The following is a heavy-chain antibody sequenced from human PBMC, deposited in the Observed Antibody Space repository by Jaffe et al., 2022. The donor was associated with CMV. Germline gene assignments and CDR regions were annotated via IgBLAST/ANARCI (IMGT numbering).Heavy chain of an antibody. CDR2: IHISGSL. D-gene: IGHD3-3*01. Sequence: QVQLQESGPGLVKPSETLSLTCTVSGGSFSNYYWSWIRQSAGKGLEWIGRIHISGSLNYNPSLRGRVTMSIDTSKNQFSLKVSPVTAADTAVYYCAREDLRPSSYYGLDVWGQGTTVTVSS. CDR1: GGSFSNYY. CDR3: AREDLRPSSYYGLDV. V-gene: IGHV4-4*07. J-gene: IGHJ6*02.